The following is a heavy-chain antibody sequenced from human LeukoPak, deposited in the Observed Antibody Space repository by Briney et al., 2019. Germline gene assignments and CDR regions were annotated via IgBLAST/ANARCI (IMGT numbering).Heavy chain of an antibody. V-gene: IGHV1-2*02. J-gene: IGHJ4*02. CDR2: INPNSGGT. D-gene: IGHD6-13*01. CDR3: ARTGYSSSWYQYYFDE. CDR1: GYSFTAFY. Sequence: ASVKVSCKTSGYSFTAFYIHWVRQAPGQGLEWMGWINPNSGGTNYAQKFQGRVTMTRDTSISTAYMELSRLRSDDTAVYYCARTGYSSSWYQYYFDEWGQGTLVTVSS.